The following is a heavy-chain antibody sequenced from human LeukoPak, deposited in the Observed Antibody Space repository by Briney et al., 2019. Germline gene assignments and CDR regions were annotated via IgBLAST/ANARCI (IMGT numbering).Heavy chain of an antibody. CDR3: THPRSGYYYWHYYYGMDV. D-gene: IGHD3-22*01. J-gene: IGHJ6*02. CDR1: GFTFGDYA. V-gene: IGHV3-49*04. Sequence: GGSLRLYCTASGFTFGDYAMSWVRQAPGKGLEWVGFIRSKAYGGTTEYAASVKGRFTISRDDSKSIAYLQMNSLKTEDTAVYYCTHPRSGYYYWHYYYGMDVWGQGTTVTVSS. CDR2: IRSKAYGGTT.